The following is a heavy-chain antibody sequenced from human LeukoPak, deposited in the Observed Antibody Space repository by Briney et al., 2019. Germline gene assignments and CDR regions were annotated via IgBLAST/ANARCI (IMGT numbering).Heavy chain of an antibody. CDR2: INPANGNT. CDR3: ARVYWELLPMGYFQH. D-gene: IGHD1-26*01. J-gene: IGHJ1*01. CDR1: GYPFLSYV. Sequence: ASVKVSCKASGYPFLSYVIHWLRQAPGQGLEWIGWINPANGNTKYSRNFQGRVTITRDTSTSTVYMELSSLRSEDTAVYYCARVYWELLPMGYFQHWGQGTLVTVSS. V-gene: IGHV1-3*01.